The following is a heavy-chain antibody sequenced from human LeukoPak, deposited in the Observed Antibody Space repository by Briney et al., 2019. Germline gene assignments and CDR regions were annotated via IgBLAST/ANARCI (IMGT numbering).Heavy chain of an antibody. CDR2: ISRTGNSI. Sequence: GGSLRLSCAASGFTLSSYEMSWVRLAPGKGLEWISYISRTGNSIYYADSVKGRFTISRDSAKNSLYLQMNSLRAEDTAVCYCARGPYSSNWYVDYWRQGTLVTVAS. CDR1: GFTLSSYE. D-gene: IGHD6-13*01. J-gene: IGHJ4*02. V-gene: IGHV3-48*03. CDR3: ARGPYSSNWYVDY.